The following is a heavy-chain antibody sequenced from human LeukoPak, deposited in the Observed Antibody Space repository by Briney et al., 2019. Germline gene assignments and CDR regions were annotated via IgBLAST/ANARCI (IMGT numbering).Heavy chain of an antibody. V-gene: IGHV4-59*01. Sequence: PSETLSLTCTVSGGSIRSYHWSWIRQPPGKGLEWIGYIYDSGSTNYNPSLKSRVTISIDTSKNQFSLKLSSVTAADTAVYYCAREAYCGGDCYSGFDYWGQGTLVTVSS. J-gene: IGHJ4*02. D-gene: IGHD2-21*02. CDR2: IYDSGST. CDR1: GGSIRSYH. CDR3: AREAYCGGDCYSGFDY.